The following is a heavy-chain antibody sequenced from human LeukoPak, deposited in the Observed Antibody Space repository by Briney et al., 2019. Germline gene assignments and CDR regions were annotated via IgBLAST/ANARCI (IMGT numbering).Heavy chain of an antibody. Sequence: SETLSLTCAVYGGSFSGYYWSWIRQPPGNGLEWIGEINHSGSTNYNPSLKSRVTISVDTSKNQFSLKLSSVTAADTAVYYCARGPSSYGMDVWGQGTTVTVSS. CDR1: GGSFSGYY. CDR3: ARGPSSYGMDV. J-gene: IGHJ6*02. V-gene: IGHV4-34*01. D-gene: IGHD6-13*01. CDR2: INHSGST.